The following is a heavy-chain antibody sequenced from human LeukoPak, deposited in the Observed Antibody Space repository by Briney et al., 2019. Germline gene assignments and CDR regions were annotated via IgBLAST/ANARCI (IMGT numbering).Heavy chain of an antibody. CDR2: IWYDGSKK. CDR3: ARDGKADYYGSGNPPRYWYFDL. J-gene: IGHJ2*01. Sequence: GGSLRLSCAASGFTFSSYGMHWVRQAPGKGLEWVAAIWYDGSKKYYAGSVRGRFTISRDNSKNTLNLQMNSLRAEDTAVYYCARDGKADYYGSGNPPRYWYFDLWGRGTLVTVSS. CDR1: GFTFSSYG. D-gene: IGHD3-10*01. V-gene: IGHV3-33*01.